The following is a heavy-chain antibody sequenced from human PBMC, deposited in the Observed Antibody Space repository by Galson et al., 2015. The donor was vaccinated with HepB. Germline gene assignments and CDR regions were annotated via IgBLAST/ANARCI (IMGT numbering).Heavy chain of an antibody. CDR3: TRDSALEGGGDGLDAFDI. CDR1: GDSVSSISAA. J-gene: IGHJ3*02. CDR2: TYYRSKWYT. D-gene: IGHD2-21*01. Sequence: CAISGDSVSSISAAWNWIRQSPSRGLEWLGRTYYRSKWYTDYALSVKSRITIRPSTSSNQVSLQLNSATPEDTAIYFCTRDSALEGGGDGLDAFDIWGQGTMVTVSP. V-gene: IGHV6-1*01.